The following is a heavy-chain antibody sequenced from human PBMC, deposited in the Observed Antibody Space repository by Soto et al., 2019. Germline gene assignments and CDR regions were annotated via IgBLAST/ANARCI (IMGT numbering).Heavy chain of an antibody. V-gene: IGHV1-69*01. D-gene: IGHD2-21*01. CDR3: ARGGDGYNFGAGY. Sequence: QVQLVQSGAEVKEPGSSVKVSCKASGGGNLRDYRTTWVRRAPGQGLEWMGGIIPTLGSANYAQNLQGRVTVTSDESTNAVYMELRSLRSDDTAVDYWARGGDGYNFGAGYWGQGTPVTVSS. J-gene: IGHJ4*02. CDR1: GGGNLRDYR. CDR2: IIPTLGSA.